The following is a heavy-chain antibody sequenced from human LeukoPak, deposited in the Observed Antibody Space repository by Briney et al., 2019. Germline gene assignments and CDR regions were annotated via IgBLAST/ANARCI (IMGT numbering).Heavy chain of an antibody. J-gene: IGHJ4*02. D-gene: IGHD5-12*01. CDR1: VYTLTDYF. CDR2: INPNTNGI. Sequence: GASVTVSSTASVYTLTDYFMHWVRQAPGQGRAWVGWINPNTNGINYPQKFQGGVIITRDTSTNTAYMELRSLTSEDTAIYYCASARYSGHEPFGFWGQGTLVTVST. CDR3: ASARYSGHEPFGF. V-gene: IGHV1-2*02.